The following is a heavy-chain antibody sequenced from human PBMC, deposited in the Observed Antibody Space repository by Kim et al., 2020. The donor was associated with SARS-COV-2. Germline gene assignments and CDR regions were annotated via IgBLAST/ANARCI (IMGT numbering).Heavy chain of an antibody. J-gene: IGHJ4*02. CDR2: INHSGST. CDR3: ARGGRRSVVY. Sequence: SETLSLTCAVYGGSFSGYYWSWIRQPPGKGLEWIGEINHSGSTNYNPSLKSRVTISVDTSKNQFSLKLSSVTAADTAVYYCARGGRRSVVYWGQGTLVTVSS. CDR1: GGSFSGYY. D-gene: IGHD2-15*01. V-gene: IGHV4-34*01.